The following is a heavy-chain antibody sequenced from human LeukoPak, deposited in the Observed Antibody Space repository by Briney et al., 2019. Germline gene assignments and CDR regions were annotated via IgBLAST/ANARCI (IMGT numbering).Heavy chain of an antibody. J-gene: IGHJ4*02. CDR3: VRGRYDYVWGSYPY. CDR1: GYTFTSYD. CDR2: MNPNSGNT. V-gene: IGHV1-8*01. Sequence: ASVKVSCKASGYTFTSYDINWVRQATGQGLEWMGWMNPNSGNTGYAQKFQGRVTMTRNTSISTAYMELSSLRSEDTAVYYCVRGRYDYVWGSYPYWGQGTPVTVSS. D-gene: IGHD3-16*01.